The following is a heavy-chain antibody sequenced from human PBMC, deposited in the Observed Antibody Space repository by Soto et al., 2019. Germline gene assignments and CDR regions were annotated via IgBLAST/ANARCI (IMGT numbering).Heavy chain of an antibody. J-gene: IGHJ6*02. D-gene: IGHD6-13*01. Sequence: PSETLSLTCTVSGGSISSYYWSWIWQPPGKGLEWIGYIYYSGSTNYNPSLKSRVTISIDTSKNQFSLTLNPVTAADTAADDCERVVAAAGYYGMDVWGQGTTVTVS. CDR2: IYYSGST. CDR1: GGSISSYY. CDR3: ERVVAAAGYYGMDV. V-gene: IGHV4-59*12.